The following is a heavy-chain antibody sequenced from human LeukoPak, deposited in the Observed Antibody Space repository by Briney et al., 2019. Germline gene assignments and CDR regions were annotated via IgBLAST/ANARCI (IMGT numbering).Heavy chain of an antibody. Sequence: PGGSLRLSCAASGFTFSSYAMSWVRQAPGKGLEWVPAISGSGGSTYYADSVKGRFTISRDNSKNTLYLQMNSLRAEDTAVYYCAKDGGIAARPYYFDYWGQGTLVTVSS. J-gene: IGHJ4*02. V-gene: IGHV3-23*01. D-gene: IGHD6-6*01. CDR3: AKDGGIAARPYYFDY. CDR1: GFTFSSYA. CDR2: ISGSGGST.